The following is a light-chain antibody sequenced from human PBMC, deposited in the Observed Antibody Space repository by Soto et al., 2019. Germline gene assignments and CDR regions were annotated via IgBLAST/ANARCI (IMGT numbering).Light chain of an antibody. CDR2: GAS. CDR1: QSVTSN. J-gene: IGKJ1*01. CDR3: QQYDSSPKT. Sequence: EVVMTQSPCSVSVSPGERATLSCRASQSVTSNVAWYQQKPGQAPRLLIYGASSRATGIPDRFSGSGSGTDFTLTISRLEPEDFAVYYCQQYDSSPKTFGQGTKVDIK. V-gene: IGKV3-20*01.